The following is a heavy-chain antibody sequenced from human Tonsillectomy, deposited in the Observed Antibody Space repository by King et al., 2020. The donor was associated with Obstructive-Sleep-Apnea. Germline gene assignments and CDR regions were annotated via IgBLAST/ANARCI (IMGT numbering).Heavy chain of an antibody. D-gene: IGHD3-10*01. Sequence: QLQESGPGLVKPSETLSLTCTVSGGSISSSSYYWGWIRQPPGKGLEWIGSIYYSGSTYYNPSLKSRVTISVDTSKNQFSLRLSSVTAADTAVYYCARTLVGGYFDSWGQGTLVTVSS. CDR3: ARTLVGGYFDS. J-gene: IGHJ4*02. CDR1: GGSISSSSYY. V-gene: IGHV4-39*07. CDR2: IYYSGST.